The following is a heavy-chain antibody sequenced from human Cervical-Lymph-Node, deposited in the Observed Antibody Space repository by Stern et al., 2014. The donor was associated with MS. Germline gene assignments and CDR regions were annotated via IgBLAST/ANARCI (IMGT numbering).Heavy chain of an antibody. J-gene: IGHJ5*02. D-gene: IGHD1-1*01. Sequence: DQLVESGAEVKKPGASVKVSCKASGYTFTDYYIHWVRQAPGQGLEWMGWINPKYDATNYAEKFQGSVTLTMDTSISTVYMEVTGLTSDDTAVYYCARDLDINWFGPWGQGTLVTVSS. CDR2: INPKYDAT. V-gene: IGHV1-2*04. CDR1: GYTFTDYY. CDR3: ARDLDINWFGP.